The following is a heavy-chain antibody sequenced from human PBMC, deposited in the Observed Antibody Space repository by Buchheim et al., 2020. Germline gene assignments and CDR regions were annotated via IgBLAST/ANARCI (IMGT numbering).Heavy chain of an antibody. V-gene: IGHV3-48*03. J-gene: IGHJ4*02. CDR2: ISSSGVTI. CDR3: ARGYYYDSSGSYFDY. Sequence: EVQLVESGGGLVQPGGSLRLSCAASGFTFSGFEINWVRQAPGKGLEWLSYISSSGVTIYHADSVKGRFTPSSDNAKNSLYLQMNSLRAEDTAVYYCARGYYYDSSGSYFDYWGQGTL. CDR1: GFTFSGFE. D-gene: IGHD3-22*01.